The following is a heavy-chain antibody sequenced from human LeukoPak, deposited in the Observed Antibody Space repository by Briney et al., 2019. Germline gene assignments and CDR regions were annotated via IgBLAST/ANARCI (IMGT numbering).Heavy chain of an antibody. D-gene: IGHD2-15*01. CDR1: GGTFSSYV. J-gene: IGHJ6*03. CDR3: ASPHRNCSGGSCYPGTNYYYYMDV. V-gene: IGHV1-69*13. CDR2: IIPIFGTA. Sequence: SVKVSCKPSGGTFSSYVISWVRQAPGQGLEWMGGIIPIFGTANYAQKFQGRVTITADESTSTAYMELSSLRSEDTAVYYCASPHRNCSGGSCYPGTNYYYYMDVWGKGTTVTISS.